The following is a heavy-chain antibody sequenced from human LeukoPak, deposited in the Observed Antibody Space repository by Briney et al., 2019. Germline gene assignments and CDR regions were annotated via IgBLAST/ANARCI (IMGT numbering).Heavy chain of an antibody. D-gene: IGHD3-10*01. V-gene: IGHV4-34*01. CDR3: AREELDRSGKLVLDY. Sequence: KPSETLSLTCAVYGGSFSGYYWSWIRQPPGKGLEWIGEINHSGSTNYNPSLKSRVTISVDTSKNQFSLKLSSVTAADTAVYYCAREELDRSGKLVLDYWGQGTLVTVSS. CDR1: GGSFSGYY. J-gene: IGHJ4*02. CDR2: INHSGST.